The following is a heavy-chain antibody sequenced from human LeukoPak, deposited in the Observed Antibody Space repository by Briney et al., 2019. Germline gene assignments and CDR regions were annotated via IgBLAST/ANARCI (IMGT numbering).Heavy chain of an antibody. Sequence: ASVKVSCKASGYTFTSYGISWVRQAPGQGLEWMGWISAYNGNTNYAQKLQGRVTMTTDTSTSTAYMELRSLRSDDTAVYYCARDYYYDSSGYGEYFDYWGQGTLVTVSS. V-gene: IGHV1-18*01. CDR3: ARDYYYDSSGYGEYFDY. D-gene: IGHD3-22*01. CDR1: GYTFTSYG. J-gene: IGHJ4*02. CDR2: ISAYNGNT.